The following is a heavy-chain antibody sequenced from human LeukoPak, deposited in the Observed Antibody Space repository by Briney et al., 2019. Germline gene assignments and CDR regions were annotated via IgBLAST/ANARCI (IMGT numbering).Heavy chain of an antibody. CDR1: GGSFSGYY. Sequence: SETLSLTCAVYGGSFSGYYWSWIRQPPGKGLEWIGEINHSGSTNYNPSLKSRVTISVDTSKNQFSLKLSSVTAADTAVYYCARVEGYYYDSSGLDYWGQGTLVTVSS. V-gene: IGHV4-34*01. D-gene: IGHD3-22*01. J-gene: IGHJ4*02. CDR3: ARVEGYYYDSSGLDY. CDR2: INHSGST.